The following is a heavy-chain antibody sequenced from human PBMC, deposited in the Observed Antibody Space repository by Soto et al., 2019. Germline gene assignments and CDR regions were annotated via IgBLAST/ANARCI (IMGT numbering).Heavy chain of an antibody. V-gene: IGHV3-33*01. CDR1: GFTFSSYG. CDR2: IWYDGSNK. CDR3: ARAAYCGDDCYDYFDY. D-gene: IGHD2-21*02. J-gene: IGHJ4*02. Sequence: QVQLVESGGGVVQPGRSLRLSCAASGFTFSSYGMHWVRQAPGKGLEWVAVIWYDGSNKYYADSVKGRFTISRDNSKNTLYLQMNSLRAEDTAVYYCARAAYCGDDCYDYFDYWGQGTLVTVSS.